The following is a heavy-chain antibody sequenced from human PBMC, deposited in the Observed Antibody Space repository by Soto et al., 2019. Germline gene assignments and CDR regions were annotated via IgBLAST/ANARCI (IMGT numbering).Heavy chain of an antibody. D-gene: IGHD5-12*01. CDR3: ARERNLVGTRHHRNYFDY. Sequence: PSETLSLTCAVYGGSFSGYYWSWIRQPPGKGLEWIGEINHSGSTNYNPSLKSRVTISVDTSKNQFSLKLSSVTAADTAVYYCARERNLVGTRHHRNYFDYWGQGTLVTVSS. J-gene: IGHJ4*02. V-gene: IGHV4-34*01. CDR2: INHSGST. CDR1: GGSFSGYY.